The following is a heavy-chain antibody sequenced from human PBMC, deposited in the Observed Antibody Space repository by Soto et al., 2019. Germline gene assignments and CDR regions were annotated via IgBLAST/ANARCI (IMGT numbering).Heavy chain of an antibody. D-gene: IGHD3-22*01. J-gene: IGHJ4*02. CDR3: VRLGYLTVDS. Sequence: QVQLQESGPGLVKPSGTLSLTCAVSGDSISNDNWWGWARQPPGKGLEWIGEIYHSGGTNYNPSLKSRVTVSVDESKNQCSLNLNSVTAADTAVYYCVRLGYLTVDSWGQGALVTVSS. V-gene: IGHV4-4*02. CDR2: IYHSGGT. CDR1: GDSISNDNW.